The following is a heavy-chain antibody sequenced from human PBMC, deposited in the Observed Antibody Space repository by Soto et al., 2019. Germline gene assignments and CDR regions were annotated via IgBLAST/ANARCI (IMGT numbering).Heavy chain of an antibody. CDR2: ISGSGGST. V-gene: IGHV3-23*01. CDR3: AKDRPYYYDSSGDDAFDI. CDR1: GFTFSSYA. D-gene: IGHD3-22*01. Sequence: RLSCAASGFTFSSYAMSWVRQAPGKGLEWVSAISGSGGSTYYADSVKGRFTISRDNSKNTLYLQMNSLRAEDTAVYYCAKDRPYYYDSSGDDAFDIWGQGTMVTVSS. J-gene: IGHJ3*02.